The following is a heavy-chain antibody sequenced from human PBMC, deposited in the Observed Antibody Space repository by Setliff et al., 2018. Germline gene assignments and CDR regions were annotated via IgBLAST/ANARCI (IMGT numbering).Heavy chain of an antibody. Sequence: GGSLRLSCAASGFTFSSYWMSWVRQALGKGLEWVANIKQDGSEKYYVDSVKGRFTISRDNAKNSLYLQMNSLRAEDTAVYYCARDHAYGSRFYYYYYGMDVWGQGTTVTVSS. CDR3: ARDHAYGSRFYYYYYGMDV. D-gene: IGHD3-10*01. J-gene: IGHJ6*02. CDR2: IKQDGSEK. CDR1: GFTFSSYW. V-gene: IGHV3-7*01.